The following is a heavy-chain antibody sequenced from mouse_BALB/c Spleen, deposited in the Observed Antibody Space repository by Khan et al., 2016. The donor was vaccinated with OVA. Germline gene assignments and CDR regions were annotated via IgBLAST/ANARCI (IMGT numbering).Heavy chain of an antibody. V-gene: IGHV2-6-1*01. Sequence: QVQLKESGPGLVAPSQSLSITCTISGFSLTNYGVHWVRQPPGKGLEWLVVIWSDGSTTYNSALKSRLTISKDNPESQMFLKMNSLQTDDTTMYFCAKQPYYHYNIMDYWGQGTSVTVSS. CDR1: GFSLTNYG. J-gene: IGHJ4*01. CDR3: AKQPYYHYNIMDY. D-gene: IGHD2-10*01. CDR2: IWSDGST.